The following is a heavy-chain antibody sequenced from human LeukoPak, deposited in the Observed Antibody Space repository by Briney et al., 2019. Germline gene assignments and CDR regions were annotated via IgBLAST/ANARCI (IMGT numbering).Heavy chain of an antibody. CDR3: AREAAARHGGWFDP. Sequence: PSETLSLTCTVSGGSISSYYWSWIRQPAGKGLEWIGRIYTSGSTNYNPSLKSRVTMSVDTSKNQFSLKLSSVTAADTAVYYCAREAAARHGGWFDPWGQGTLVTVSS. D-gene: IGHD6-13*01. CDR1: GGSISSYY. V-gene: IGHV4-4*07. CDR2: IYTSGST. J-gene: IGHJ5*02.